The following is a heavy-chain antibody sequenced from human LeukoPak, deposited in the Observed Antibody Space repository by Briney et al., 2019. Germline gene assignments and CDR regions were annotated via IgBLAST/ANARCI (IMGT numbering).Heavy chain of an antibody. CDR1: GFSLSGYS. Sequence: GGSLRLSCAASGFSLSGYSMNWVSQTPGKGLEWISYISSSMSITYYADSVKGRFTISRDNAKNSLYLQMNGLTDEDTAVYYCARGSLNYYASGSYYMVFWGRGTLVTVSS. CDR2: ISSSMSIT. CDR3: ARGSLNYYASGSYYMVF. V-gene: IGHV3-48*02. J-gene: IGHJ4*02. D-gene: IGHD3-10*01.